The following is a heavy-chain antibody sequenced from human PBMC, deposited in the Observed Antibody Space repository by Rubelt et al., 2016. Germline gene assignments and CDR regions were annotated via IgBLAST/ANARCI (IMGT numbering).Heavy chain of an antibody. CDR2: IYYSGST. D-gene: IGHD2-8*01. Sequence: QLQLQESGPGLVKPSETLSLTCTVSGDSISSSSYYWAWIRQPPGKGLEWIGSIYYSGSTYYNPALKRRVTIAVDTSKNRFSLKRSSLTAADTAVYYCARGSECTNGVCFWFDPWGQGTLVTVSS. CDR1: GDSISSSSYY. V-gene: IGHV4-39*07. CDR3: ARGSECTNGVCFWFDP. J-gene: IGHJ5*02.